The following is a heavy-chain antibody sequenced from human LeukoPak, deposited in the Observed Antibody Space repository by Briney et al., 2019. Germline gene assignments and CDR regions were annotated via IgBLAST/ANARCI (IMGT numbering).Heavy chain of an antibody. J-gene: IGHJ4*02. CDR1: GGTFSSYA. V-gene: IGHV1-69*13. CDR3: ARDWWSYDYVWGSYRYTFYFDY. D-gene: IGHD3-16*02. CDR2: IIPIFGTA. Sequence: ASVKVSCKASGGTFSSYAISWVRQAPGQGLEWMGGIIPIFGTANYAQKFQGRVTITADESTSTAYMELSSLRSEDTAVYYCARDWWSYDYVWGSYRYTFYFDYWGQGTLVTVSS.